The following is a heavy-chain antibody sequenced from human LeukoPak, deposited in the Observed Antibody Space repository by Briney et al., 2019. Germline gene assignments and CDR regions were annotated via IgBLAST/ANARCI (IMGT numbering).Heavy chain of an antibody. CDR2: IYYSGST. J-gene: IGHJ4*02. CDR3: ARDFGSGGIAVAGLPDY. Sequence: KPSETLSLTCTVSGGSISSSSYYWGWIRQPPGKGLEWIGSIYYSGSTYYNPSLKSRVTISVGTSKNQFSLRLSSVTAADTAVYYCARDFGSGGIAVAGLPDYWGQGTLVTVSS. V-gene: IGHV4-39*07. D-gene: IGHD6-19*01. CDR1: GGSISSSSYY.